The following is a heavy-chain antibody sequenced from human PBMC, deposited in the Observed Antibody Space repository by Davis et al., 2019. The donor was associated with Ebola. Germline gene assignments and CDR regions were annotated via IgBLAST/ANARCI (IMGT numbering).Heavy chain of an antibody. J-gene: IGHJ4*02. D-gene: IGHD5-12*01. CDR2: TYYSSKWYN. Sequence: HSQTLSLTCAISGDSVPGRSGARNWIRQSPSRGLEWLGRTYYSSKWYNESALSVKSRITISADTAKNQLSLHLNSVTPEDTAVYYCARGWLRSAFDQWGQGTLVTVSS. CDR1: GDSVPGRSGA. V-gene: IGHV6-1*01. CDR3: ARGWLRSAFDQ.